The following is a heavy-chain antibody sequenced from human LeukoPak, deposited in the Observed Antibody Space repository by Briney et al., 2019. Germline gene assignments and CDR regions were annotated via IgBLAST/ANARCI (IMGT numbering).Heavy chain of an antibody. Sequence: SETLSLTCAVSGGSISSSNWWSWVRQPPGKGLEWIGEIYHSGSTNYNPSLKSRVTISVDTSKNQFSLKLSSVTAADTAVYYCARLVRGVTRSWFDPWGQGTLVTVSS. V-gene: IGHV4-4*02. CDR3: ARLVRGVTRSWFDP. CDR2: IYHSGST. J-gene: IGHJ5*02. CDR1: GGSISSSNW. D-gene: IGHD3-10*01.